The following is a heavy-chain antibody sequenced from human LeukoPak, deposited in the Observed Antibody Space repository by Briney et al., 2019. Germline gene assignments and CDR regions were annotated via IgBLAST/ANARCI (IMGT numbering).Heavy chain of an antibody. J-gene: IGHJ5*02. CDR1: GYTFTSYG. V-gene: IGHV1-18*01. Sequence: GASVKVSCKASGYTFTSYGISWVRQAPGQGLEWGGWISAYNGNTNSAQKLQGRVTMTTDTSTRTAYTELRSLRSDDTAVYYCARDRKDYDFWSGYYAAPWGQGTLVTVSS. D-gene: IGHD3-3*01. CDR2: ISAYNGNT. CDR3: ARDRKDYDFWSGYYAAP.